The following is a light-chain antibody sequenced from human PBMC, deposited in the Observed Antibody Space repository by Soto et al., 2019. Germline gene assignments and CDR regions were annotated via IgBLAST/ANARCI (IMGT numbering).Light chain of an antibody. CDR1: QAISGW. J-gene: IGKJ1*01. V-gene: IGKV1-12*01. CDR3: QQANSFPTM. Sequence: DIQMTQSPSSVSASVGDRVTITCRASQAISGWVAWYQQKPGKVPKLQIYAASTLQSGVPSRFSGSGSGTDYTLTISNLQPEDFATYYCQQANSFPTMFGQGTKVEIK. CDR2: AAS.